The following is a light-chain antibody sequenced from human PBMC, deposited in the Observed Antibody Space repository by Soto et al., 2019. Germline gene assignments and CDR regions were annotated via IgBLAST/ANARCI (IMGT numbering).Light chain of an antibody. CDR3: QQYDTSPRT. CDR1: QTVSSN. Sequence: EIVMTQSPATLSVSPGERATLSCRASQTVSSNLAWYQQKPGQAPRLLIYGASSRATGIPDRFSGCGSGTDFTLAITRLEPEDFAVYYCQQYDTSPRTFGLGTKVDIK. V-gene: IGKV3-20*01. CDR2: GAS. J-gene: IGKJ1*01.